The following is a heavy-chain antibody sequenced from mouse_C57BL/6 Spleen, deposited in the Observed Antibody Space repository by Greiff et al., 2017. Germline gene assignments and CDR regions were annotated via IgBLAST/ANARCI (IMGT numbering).Heavy chain of an antibody. V-gene: IGHV1-82*01. D-gene: IGHD1-1*01. J-gene: IGHJ2*01. CDR1: GYAFSSSW. CDR2: IYPGDGDT. Sequence: QVQLKQSGPELVKPGASVKISCKASGYAFSSSWMNWVKQRPGKGLEWIGRIYPGDGDTNYNGKFKGKATLTADKSSSTAYMQLSSLTSEDSAVYFCALLRQYYFDYWGQGTTLTVSS. CDR3: ALLRQYYFDY.